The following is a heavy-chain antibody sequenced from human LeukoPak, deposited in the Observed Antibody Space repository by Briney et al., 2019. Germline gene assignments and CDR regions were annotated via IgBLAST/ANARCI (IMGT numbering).Heavy chain of an antibody. CDR1: GYTFTSYG. J-gene: IGHJ5*02. CDR3: ARGGLVVVVAATPSTTPGLLHWLDP. Sequence: ASVKVSCKASGYTFTSYGISWVRQAPGQGLEWMGWISAYNGNTKYAQKVLGRVTMTTDTSTSTAYMELRSLRSDDMAVYYCARGGLVVVVAATPSTTPGLLHWLDPWGQGTLVSVSS. CDR2: ISAYNGNT. V-gene: IGHV1-18*03. D-gene: IGHD2-15*01.